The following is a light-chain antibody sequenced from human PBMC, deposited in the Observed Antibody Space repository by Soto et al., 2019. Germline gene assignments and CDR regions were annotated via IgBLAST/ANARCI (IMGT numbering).Light chain of an antibody. J-gene: IGKJ1*01. V-gene: IGKV3-15*01. CDR2: GAS. CDR1: RSVSSN. Sequence: EVVLTQSPATLSVSPGERATLSCRASRSVSSNLAWYQQRPGQAPRLLIYGASTRATGIPDRFSGSGSGTGFTLTISGLQSEDFAVYYCQQYGSSPPVTFGQGTKVDIK. CDR3: QQYGSSPPVT.